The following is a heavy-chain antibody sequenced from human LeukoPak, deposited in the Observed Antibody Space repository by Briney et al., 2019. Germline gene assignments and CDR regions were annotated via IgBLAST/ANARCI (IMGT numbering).Heavy chain of an antibody. CDR2: ISSSGTYI. Sequence: GGSLRLSCAVSGFTFSSYSMNWVRQAPGKGLEWVSFISSSGTYIYYADSVKGRFTISRDNAKNSLYLQMNSLRAEDTAVYYCARDERLLSFLKWGQGTLVTVSS. V-gene: IGHV3-21*01. J-gene: IGHJ4*02. CDR1: GFTFSSYS. CDR3: ARDERLLSFLK. D-gene: IGHD3-3*01.